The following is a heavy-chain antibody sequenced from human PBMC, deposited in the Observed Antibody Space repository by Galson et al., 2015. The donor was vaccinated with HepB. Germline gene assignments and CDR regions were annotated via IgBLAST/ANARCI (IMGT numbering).Heavy chain of an antibody. V-gene: IGHV1-69*04. CDR2: IIPILGIA. CDR3: ARGRILTDISGGGAFDI. J-gene: IGHJ3*02. CDR1: GGTFSSYA. Sequence: SVKVSCKASGGTFSSYAISWVRQAPGQGLEWMGRIIPILGIANYAQKFQGRVTITADKSTSTAYMELSSLRSEDTAVYYCARGRILTDISGGGAFDIWGQGTMVTVSS. D-gene: IGHD3-9*01.